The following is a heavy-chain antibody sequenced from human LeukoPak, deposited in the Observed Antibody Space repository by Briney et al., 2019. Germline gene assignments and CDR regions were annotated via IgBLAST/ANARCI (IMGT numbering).Heavy chain of an antibody. D-gene: IGHD6-19*01. CDR1: GYSFTSYW. V-gene: IGHV5-51*01. Sequence: GESLKISCKGSGYSFTSYWIGWVRQMPGKGLEWMGIIYPGDSDTRYSPSFQGQVTISADKSISTAYRQWSSLKASDTAMYYCARPSSSGWYYFDYWGQGTLVTVSS. CDR2: IYPGDSDT. CDR3: ARPSSSGWYYFDY. J-gene: IGHJ4*02.